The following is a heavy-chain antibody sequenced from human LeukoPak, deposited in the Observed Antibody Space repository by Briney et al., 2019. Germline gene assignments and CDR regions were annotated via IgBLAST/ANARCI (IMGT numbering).Heavy chain of an antibody. CDR3: AKRYYGSETYFALDI. Sequence: GGSLRLSCAASGFTFSNYGMYWVRQAPGEGLEWVSAVTGGGTGTYYADSVKGRFTISRDNSKSTLYLQMNSLRAGDTAVYFCAKRYYGSETYFALDIWGQGTVVTVSS. CDR1: GFTFSNYG. V-gene: IGHV3-23*01. D-gene: IGHD3-10*01. J-gene: IGHJ3*02. CDR2: VTGGGTGT.